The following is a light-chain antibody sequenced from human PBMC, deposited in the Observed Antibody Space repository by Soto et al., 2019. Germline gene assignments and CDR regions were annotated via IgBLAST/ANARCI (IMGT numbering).Light chain of an antibody. CDR1: SSDVGSHNL. CDR2: EGS. V-gene: IGLV2-23*01. J-gene: IGLJ2*01. CDR3: CSHAGSNSWV. Sequence: QTVLTQPASVSGSPGQSITISCTGISSDVGSHNLVSWYQQHPGKAPKLTIYEGSKRPPGVSNRFSGSESGNTASLTISGLQAEDEADYYCCSHAGSNSWVFGGGTKVTVL.